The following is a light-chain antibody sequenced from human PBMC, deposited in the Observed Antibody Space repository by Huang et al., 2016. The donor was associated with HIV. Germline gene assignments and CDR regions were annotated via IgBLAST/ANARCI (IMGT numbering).Light chain of an antibody. CDR2: SAS. J-gene: IGKJ1*01. CDR1: QSVTSN. V-gene: IGKV3-15*01. Sequence: EVVMTQSPAILSVSPGERATLFCRASQSVTSNLAWYQQKPGQAPRLLIYSASTRATAIPARFSGSGSGTEFTLTISSLQSEDFAVYYCQHYNNWPWWTFGQGTKVEIK. CDR3: QHYNNWPWWT.